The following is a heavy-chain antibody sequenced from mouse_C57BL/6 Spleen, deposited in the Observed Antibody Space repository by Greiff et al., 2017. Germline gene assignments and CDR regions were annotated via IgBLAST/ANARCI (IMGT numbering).Heavy chain of an antibody. CDR3: ARAHYYGSNYFIDY. J-gene: IGHJ2*01. D-gene: IGHD1-1*01. CDR1: GYSFTTYG. Sequence: QVQLQQSGPELVRPGTSVKLSCTSSGYSFTTYGMHWVKQRPGQGLEWIGVIDPSYSDTNYNQTFKGKATLTVDTSSSTAYMQLSRLASEGSAVYYSARAHYYGSNYFIDYWGQGTTLTVSS. CDR2: IDPSYSDT. V-gene: IGHV1-59*01.